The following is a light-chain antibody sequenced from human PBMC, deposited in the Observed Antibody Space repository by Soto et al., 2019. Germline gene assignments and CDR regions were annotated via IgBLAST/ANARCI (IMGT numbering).Light chain of an antibody. CDR3: QQYNNWPFT. Sequence: EIVMTQSPATLSVSPGERATLSCRASQSVSRNLAWYQQKPGQAPRLLIYGASTRATGIPARFSGSGSGTDFTLTISSLQSADFAVYYCQQYNNWPFTFGPGTKWISN. CDR1: QSVSRN. J-gene: IGKJ3*01. V-gene: IGKV3-15*01. CDR2: GAS.